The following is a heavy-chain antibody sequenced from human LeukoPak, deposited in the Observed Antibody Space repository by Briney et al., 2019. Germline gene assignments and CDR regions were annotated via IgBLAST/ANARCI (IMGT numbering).Heavy chain of an antibody. CDR1: GGTFSSYA. V-gene: IGHV1-69*13. CDR3: ATPFRYQRSYYYYGMDV. CDR2: IIPIFGTA. J-gene: IGHJ6*02. D-gene: IGHD2-2*01. Sequence: SVKVSCKASGGTFSSYAISWVRQAPGQGLEWMGGIIPIFGTANYAQKFQGRVTITADESTSTAYMELSSLRSEDTAVYYCATPFRYQRSYYYYGMDVWGQGTAVTVSS.